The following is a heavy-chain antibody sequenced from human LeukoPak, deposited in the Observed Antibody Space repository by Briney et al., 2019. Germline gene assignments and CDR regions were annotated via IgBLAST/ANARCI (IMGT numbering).Heavy chain of an antibody. D-gene: IGHD6-6*01. Sequence: GGSLRLSCAASGFTFSSYVMHWVRQAPGKGLEWVAIISYDGSNEYYADSVKGRFTISRDNSKNTLYLQMNSLRAEDTAVYYCATTSSSSAYYYYYMDVWGKGTTVTVSS. CDR3: ATTSSSSAYYYYYMDV. CDR2: ISYDGSNE. CDR1: GFTFSSYV. V-gene: IGHV3-30*04. J-gene: IGHJ6*03.